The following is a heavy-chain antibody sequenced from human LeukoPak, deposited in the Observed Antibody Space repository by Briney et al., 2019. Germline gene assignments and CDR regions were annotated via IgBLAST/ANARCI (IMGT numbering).Heavy chain of an antibody. CDR3: ARSGRVLNWFDP. J-gene: IGHJ5*02. CDR2: ISSSGSTI. V-gene: IGHV3-48*03. D-gene: IGHD3-10*01. CDR1: GFTFSSYE. Sequence: GGSLRLSCAASGFTFSSYEMNWVRQAPGKGLEWVSYISSSGSTIYYADPVKGRFTISRDNAKNSLYLQMNSLRAEDTAVYYCARSGRVLNWFDPWGQGTLVTVSS.